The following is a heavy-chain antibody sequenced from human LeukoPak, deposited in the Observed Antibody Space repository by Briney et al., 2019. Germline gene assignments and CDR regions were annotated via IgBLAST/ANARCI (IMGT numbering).Heavy chain of an antibody. J-gene: IGHJ3*02. Sequence: SQTLSLTCAVSGGSISSGGYSWSWIRQPPGKGLEWIGYIYHSGSTYYNPSLKSRVTISVDRSKNQFPLKLSSVTAADTAVYYCARRRGAFDIWGQGTMVTVSS. V-gene: IGHV4-30-2*01. CDR2: IYHSGST. CDR1: GGSISSGGYS. CDR3: ARRRGAFDI.